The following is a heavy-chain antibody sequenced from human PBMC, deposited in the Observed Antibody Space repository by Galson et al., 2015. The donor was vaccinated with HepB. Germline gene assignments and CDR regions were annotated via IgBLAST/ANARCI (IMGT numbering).Heavy chain of an antibody. CDR3: VRGPPRVAMDYYYYGMDV. V-gene: IGHV3-30*03. CDR1: EFTFSNYA. J-gene: IGHJ6*01. Sequence: SLRLSCAASEFTFSNYAFHWVRQAPGKALEWVAHISYDGSKKSYGDFVKGRFTTSRDDSKNTVYLQMNSLRVEDSSLYYCVRGPPRVAMDYYYYGMDVWGPGTTVTVSS. CDR2: ISYDGSKK. D-gene: IGHD2-8*01.